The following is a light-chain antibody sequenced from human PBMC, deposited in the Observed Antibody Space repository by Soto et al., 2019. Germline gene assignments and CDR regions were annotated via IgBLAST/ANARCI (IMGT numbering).Light chain of an antibody. J-gene: IGKJ1*01. CDR1: QSVSSN. Sequence: EIVMTQSPATLSVSPGERATLSCRASQSVSSNLAWYQQKPGQAPRLLIYGASTRATGIPARLSGSGSGTEFTLSINSLQSEDFAVYYCHQYNNWPRTFGQGTKVEIK. CDR3: HQYNNWPRT. CDR2: GAS. V-gene: IGKV3-15*01.